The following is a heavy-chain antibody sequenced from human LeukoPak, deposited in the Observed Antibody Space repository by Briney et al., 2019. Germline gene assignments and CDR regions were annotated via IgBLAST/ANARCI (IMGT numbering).Heavy chain of an antibody. CDR3: ARVGVLRYFDLLKNYYYYYMDV. J-gene: IGHJ6*03. D-gene: IGHD3-9*01. CDR1: GYTFTDYY. CDR2: VDPEDGET. V-gene: IGHV1-69-2*01. Sequence: GATVKISCKVSGYTFTDYYMHWVQQAPGKGLEWMGLVDPEDGETIYAEKFQGRVTITADTSTDTAYMELSSLRSEDTAVYYCARVGVLRYFDLLKNYYYYYMDVWGKGTTVTVSS.